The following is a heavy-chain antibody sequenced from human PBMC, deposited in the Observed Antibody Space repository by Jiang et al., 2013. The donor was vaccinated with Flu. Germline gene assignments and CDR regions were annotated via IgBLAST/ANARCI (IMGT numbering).Heavy chain of an antibody. V-gene: IGHV3-30-3*01. CDR3: AGDQNGEYAFDI. J-gene: IGHJ3*02. CDR1: GFTFSSYA. D-gene: IGHD7-27*01. CDR2: ISYDGSNK. Sequence: VQLLESGGGVVQPGRSLRLSCAASGFTFSSYAMHWVRQAPGKGLEWVAVISYDGSNKYYADSVKGRFTISRDNSKNTLYLQMNSLRAEDTAVYYCAGDQNGEYAFDIWGQGTMVTVSS.